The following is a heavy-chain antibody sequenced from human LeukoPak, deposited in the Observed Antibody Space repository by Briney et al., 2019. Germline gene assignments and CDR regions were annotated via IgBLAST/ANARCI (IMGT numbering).Heavy chain of an antibody. D-gene: IGHD3-3*01. J-gene: IGHJ5*02. CDR3: ARDALPYEGWFDP. CDR2: IYSGGST. V-gene: IGHV3-53*01. Sequence: GGSLRLSCAASGFTVSSNYMSWVRQAPGKRLEWVSVIYSGGSTYYADSVKGRFTISRDNSKNTLYLQMNSLRAEDTAVYYCARDALPYEGWFDPWGQGTLVTVSS. CDR1: GFTVSSNY.